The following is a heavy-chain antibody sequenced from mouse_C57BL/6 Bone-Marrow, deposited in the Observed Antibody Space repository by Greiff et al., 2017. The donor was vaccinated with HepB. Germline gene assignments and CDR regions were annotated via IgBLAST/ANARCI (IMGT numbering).Heavy chain of an antibody. J-gene: IGHJ1*03. CDR3: AREGITTVVEGWYFDV. D-gene: IGHD1-1*01. CDR2: IDPSDSYT. CDR1: GYTFTSYW. Sequence: QVQLKQPGAELVMPGASVKLSCKASGYTFTSYWMHWVKQRPGQGLEWIGEIDPSDSYTNYNQKFKGKSTLTVDKSSSTAYMQLSSLTSEDSAVYYCAREGITTVVEGWYFDVWGTGTTVTVSS. V-gene: IGHV1-69*01.